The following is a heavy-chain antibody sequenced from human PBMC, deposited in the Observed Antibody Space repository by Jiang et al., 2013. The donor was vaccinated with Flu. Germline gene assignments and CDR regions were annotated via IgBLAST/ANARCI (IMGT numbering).Heavy chain of an antibody. CDR2: IYPGDSDT. CDR1: GYSFTTYW. D-gene: IGHD3-22*01. CDR3: ARRWFYDSNRYSAFDI. J-gene: IGHJ3*02. V-gene: IGHV5-51*01. Sequence: GAEVKKPGESLKISCKGSGYSFTTYWIGWVRQMPGKGLEWMGIIYPGDSDTKYSPSFQGQVTISADKSISTAYLQWSSLKASDTAIYYCARRWFYDSNRYSAFDIWGQGTIVTVSS.